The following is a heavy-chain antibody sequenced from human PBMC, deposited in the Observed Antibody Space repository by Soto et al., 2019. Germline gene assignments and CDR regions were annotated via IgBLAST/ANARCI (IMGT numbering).Heavy chain of an antibody. CDR2: FDPEDGET. CDR1: GYTLTELS. V-gene: IGHV1-24*01. CDR3: ARGKGGGVIIAAAVPHYYYGMDV. J-gene: IGHJ6*02. Sequence: GASVKVSCKVSGYTLTELSMHWVRQAPGKGLEWMGGFDPEDGETIYAQKFQGRVTMTEDTSTDTAYMELSSLRSEDTAVYYCARGKGGGVIIAAAVPHYYYGMDVWGQGTTVTVSS. D-gene: IGHD6-13*01.